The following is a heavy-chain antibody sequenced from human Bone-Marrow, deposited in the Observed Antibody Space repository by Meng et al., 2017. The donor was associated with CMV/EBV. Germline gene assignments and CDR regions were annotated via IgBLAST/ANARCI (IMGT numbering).Heavy chain of an antibody. D-gene: IGHD3-3*01. J-gene: IGHJ6*04. CDR2: IYYSGST. Sequence: GSLRLSCTVSGGSISSSSYYWGWTRQPPGKGLEWIGSIYYSGSTYYNPSLKSRVTISVDTSKNQFSLKLSSVTAADTAVYYCARVNDFWSGYYSGGKDVCGEGTTVTVSS. CDR1: GGSISSSSYY. CDR3: ARVNDFWSGYYSGGKDV. V-gene: IGHV4-39*07.